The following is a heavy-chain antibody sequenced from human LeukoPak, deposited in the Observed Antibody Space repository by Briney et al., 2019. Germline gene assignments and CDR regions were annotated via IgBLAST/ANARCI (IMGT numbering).Heavy chain of an antibody. J-gene: IGHJ3*01. CDR2: VSHTGAT. CDR3: AIDRRGSFCTFDL. D-gene: IGHD1-26*01. Sequence: PSETLSLTCSDSGASLIGYFWYCVRQTPEKGLEWIGYVSHTGATTSNPTLKSRVSITIDTSKSQISLTMTSVTAADSALYYCAIDRRGSFCTFDLWGPGTIVSVSS. CDR1: GASLIGYF. V-gene: IGHV4-59*01.